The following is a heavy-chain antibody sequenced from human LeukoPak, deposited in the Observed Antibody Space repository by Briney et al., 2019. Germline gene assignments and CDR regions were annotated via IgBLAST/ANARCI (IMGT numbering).Heavy chain of an antibody. CDR3: ARGNLYYDFWSGLYYFDY. V-gene: IGHV1-18*01. D-gene: IGHD3-3*01. CDR1: GYTFTSYG. Sequence: ASVKVSCKASGYTFTSYGISWVRQAPGQGLEWMGWISAYNGNTNYAQKLQGRVTMTTDTSMSTAYMELRSLRSDDTAVYYCARGNLYYDFWSGLYYFDYWGQGTLVTVSS. J-gene: IGHJ4*02. CDR2: ISAYNGNT.